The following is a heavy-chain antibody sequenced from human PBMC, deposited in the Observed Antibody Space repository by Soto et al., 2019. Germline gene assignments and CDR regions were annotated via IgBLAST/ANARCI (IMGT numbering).Heavy chain of an antibody. J-gene: IGHJ4*02. CDR2: ISSSSSYI. V-gene: IGHV3-21*01. Sequence: GGSLTLSCAASGFTFSSYSMNWVRQAPGKGLEWVSSISSSSSYIYYADSVKVRFTIYRDKPTNSLYLEMTSLRADDTAVYYCPREEKGPDYWGQGDLVTVSS. CDR1: GFTFSSYS. CDR3: PREEKGPDY.